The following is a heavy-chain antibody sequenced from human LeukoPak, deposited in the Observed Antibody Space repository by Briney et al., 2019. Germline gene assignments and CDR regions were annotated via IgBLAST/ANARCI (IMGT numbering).Heavy chain of an antibody. CDR3: AKGRECDY. V-gene: IGHV3-30*01. CDR1: GFTFSSFA. CDR2: ISFDGSEE. J-gene: IGHJ4*02. Sequence: GGSLRLSCVASGFTFSSFAMHWVRQAPGKGLEWVAVISFDGSEEYYADFVQGRVTISRDNAKNTVGLQMHSLRVEDTSVYYCAKGRECDYWGQGTLVTVSS.